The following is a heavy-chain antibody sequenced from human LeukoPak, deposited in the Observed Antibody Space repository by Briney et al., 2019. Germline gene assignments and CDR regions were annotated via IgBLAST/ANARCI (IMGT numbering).Heavy chain of an antibody. CDR1: GFTFSNSW. Sequence: GGSLRLSCAASGFTFSNSWMSWVRQAPERGLEWVANIKADGGQKDYVDSMKGRFTISRDNSKNTLYLQMNSLRAEDTAVYYCAKGYGWEASYYYYYMDVWGKGTTITISS. CDR2: IKADGGQK. V-gene: IGHV3-7*01. D-gene: IGHD1-26*01. J-gene: IGHJ6*03. CDR3: AKGYGWEASYYYYYMDV.